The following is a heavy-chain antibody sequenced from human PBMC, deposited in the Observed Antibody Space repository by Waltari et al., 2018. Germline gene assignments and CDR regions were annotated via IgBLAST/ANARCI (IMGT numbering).Heavy chain of an antibody. CDR1: GGPFSGSH. CDR2: INHNGNT. D-gene: IGHD1-1*01. V-gene: IGHV4-34*01. J-gene: IGHJ4*02. CDR3: AKVLDTRVIQL. Sequence: QVQLQQWGAGLWRPSETLSLTCAVYGGPFSGSHSWIRQPSGKGLEWIGEINHNGNTSYNPPLEGRVTISIDTSKQQFFLKVTSVTAADTAVYYCAKVLDTRVIQLWGQGTLVTVSS.